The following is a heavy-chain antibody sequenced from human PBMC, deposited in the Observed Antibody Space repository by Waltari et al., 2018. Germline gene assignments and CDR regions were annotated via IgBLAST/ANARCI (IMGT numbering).Heavy chain of an antibody. J-gene: IGHJ4*02. D-gene: IGHD2-2*02. CDR1: GGSFGGSY. CDR3: ARVWTDCSSTSCYIGEFDY. V-gene: IGHV4-34*01. CDR2: INHRGST. Sequence: QLQLQQWGAGLLKPSEPLSLTCAFNGGSFGGSYWSWIRRPPGKGLGWIGEINHRGSTNYNPSLKSRVTISVDTSKNQFSLKLSSVTAADTAVYYCARVWTDCSSTSCYIGEFDYWGQGTLVTVSS.